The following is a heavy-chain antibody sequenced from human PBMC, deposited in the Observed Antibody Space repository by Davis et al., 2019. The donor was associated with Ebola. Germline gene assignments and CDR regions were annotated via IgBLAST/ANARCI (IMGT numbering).Heavy chain of an antibody. CDR2: ISSSSSYI. J-gene: IGHJ1*01. V-gene: IGHV3-21*01. CDR3: AKGSTLQH. CDR1: GFTFSSYA. Sequence: PGGSLRLSCSASGFTFSSYAMHWVRQAPGKGLEWVSSISSSSSYIYYADSVKGRFTISRDNAKNTLYLQMNSLRAEDTAVYYCAKGSTLQHWGQGTLVTVSS. D-gene: IGHD2-15*01.